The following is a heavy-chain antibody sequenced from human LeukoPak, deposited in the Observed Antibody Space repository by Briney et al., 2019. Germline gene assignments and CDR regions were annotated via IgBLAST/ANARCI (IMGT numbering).Heavy chain of an antibody. CDR2: INHSGST. V-gene: IGHV4-34*01. Sequence: SETLSLTCAVYGGSFSGYYWSWIRQPPGKGLEWIGEINHSGSTNYNPSLKSRVTISVDTSKNQFSLKLSSVTAADTAVYYCARGFRGYYGGKNYFDYWGQGTLVTVSS. CDR1: GGSFSGYY. CDR3: ARGFRGYYGGKNYFDY. J-gene: IGHJ4*02. D-gene: IGHD4-23*01.